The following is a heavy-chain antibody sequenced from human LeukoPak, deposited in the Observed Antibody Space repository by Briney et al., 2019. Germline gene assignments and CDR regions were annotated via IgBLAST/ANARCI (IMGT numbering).Heavy chain of an antibody. J-gene: IGHJ4*02. CDR3: ARGDAVTTMIEVVPLWDY. CDR1: GYTFTSYY. V-gene: IGHV1-46*01. CDR2: INPSGGST. Sequence: ASVKVSCKASGYTFTSYYMHWVRQAPGQGLEWMGIINPSGGSTSYAQKFQGRVTMTRDTSTSTVYMELSSLRSEDTAVYYCARGDAVTTMIEVVPLWDYWGQGTLVTVSS. D-gene: IGHD3-22*01.